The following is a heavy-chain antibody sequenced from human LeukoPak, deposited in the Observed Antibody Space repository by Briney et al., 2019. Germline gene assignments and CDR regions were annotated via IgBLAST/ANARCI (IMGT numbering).Heavy chain of an antibody. CDR1: GGSFSSNTYY. Sequence: SETLSLTCTVSGGSFSSNTYYWGWIRLPPGKGLELIGSISYSGTTYYNPSLKSRVTISVDTSKSQFSLELSSVTAADTAVYFCPSHTYRGAFDIWGQGTMVTVSS. D-gene: IGHD2-2*02. CDR2: ISYSGTT. J-gene: IGHJ3*02. V-gene: IGHV4-39*01. CDR3: PSHTYRGAFDI.